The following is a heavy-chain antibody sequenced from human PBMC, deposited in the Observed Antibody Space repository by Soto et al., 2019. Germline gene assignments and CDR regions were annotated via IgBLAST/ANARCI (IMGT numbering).Heavy chain of an antibody. D-gene: IGHD3-22*01. V-gene: IGHV4-30-4*01. Sequence: PSETLSLTCTVSGGSISSGDYYWSWIRQPPGKGLEWIGYIYYSGSTYYNPSLKSRVTISVDTSKNQFSLKLSSVTAADTAVYYCASDFRRNYYDSSGYGGSFDYWGQGTLVTVSS. CDR3: ASDFRRNYYDSSGYGGSFDY. CDR2: IYYSGST. CDR1: GGSISSGDYY. J-gene: IGHJ4*02.